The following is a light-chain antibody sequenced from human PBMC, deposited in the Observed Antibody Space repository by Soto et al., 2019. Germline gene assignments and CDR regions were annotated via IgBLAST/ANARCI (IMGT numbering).Light chain of an antibody. V-gene: IGLV1-47*01. CDR1: SPNIGSNF. J-gene: IGLJ2*01. Sequence: QSVLTQPPSASGTPGQRVTISCSGSSPNIGSNFVYWYQQLPGTAPKLLIYMNNQRPSGVPDRFSGSESGTSASLAISGLRSEDEADYYCAAWVDSLSGVVFGGGTQLTVL. CDR2: MNN. CDR3: AAWVDSLSGVV.